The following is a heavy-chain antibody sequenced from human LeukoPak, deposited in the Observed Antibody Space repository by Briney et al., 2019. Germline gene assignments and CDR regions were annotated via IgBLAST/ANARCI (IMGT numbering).Heavy chain of an antibody. J-gene: IGHJ4*02. D-gene: IGHD3-3*01. CDR2: VRYDGSNK. CDR3: AKEVYDFWSGYYTGMVDY. V-gene: IGHV3-30*02. Sequence: PGGSLRLSCAASGFTFSSYGMHWVRQTPGKGLEWVAFVRYDGSNKFYADYVKGRFTISRDNSKNTLYLQMNSLRAEDTAVYYCAKEVYDFWSGYYTGMVDYWGQGTLVTVSS. CDR1: GFTFSSYG.